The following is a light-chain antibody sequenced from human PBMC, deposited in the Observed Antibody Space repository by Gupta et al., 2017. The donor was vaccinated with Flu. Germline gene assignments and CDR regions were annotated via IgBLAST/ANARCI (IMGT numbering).Light chain of an antibody. CDR3: QKTYSEPYT. V-gene: IGKV1-39*01. CDR1: PSISSD. Sequence: PSSLSASIGDRVTITCRAGPSISSDVNGYQQKPGKVPKLRSYAASSLHSGVPSRGSGSGSGTDFILTITSLQPEDFATYDCQKTYSEPYTFGQGTKVEIK. CDR2: AAS. J-gene: IGKJ2*01.